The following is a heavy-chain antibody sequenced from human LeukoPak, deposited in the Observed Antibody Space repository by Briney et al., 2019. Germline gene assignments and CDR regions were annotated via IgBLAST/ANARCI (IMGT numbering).Heavy chain of an antibody. V-gene: IGHV3-30*04. CDR2: ISYDGSNK. Sequence: PGGSLRLSCAASGFTFSSYAMHWVRQAPGKGLEWVAVISYDGSNKYYADSVKGRLTISRDNSKNTLYLQMNSLRAEDTAVYYCAREDYGDLKGFDYWGQGTLVTVSS. D-gene: IGHD4-17*01. CDR3: AREDYGDLKGFDY. J-gene: IGHJ4*02. CDR1: GFTFSSYA.